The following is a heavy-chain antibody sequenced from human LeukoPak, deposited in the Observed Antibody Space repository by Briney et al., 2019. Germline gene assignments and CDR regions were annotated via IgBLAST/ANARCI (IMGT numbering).Heavy chain of an antibody. CDR1: GYTLTDLS. CDR2: FAHENGGT. V-gene: IGHV1-24*01. D-gene: IGHD3-10*01. Sequence: ASVKVSCKVSGYTLTDLSIHWVRQAPGKGLEWMGGFAHENGGTTHAQKFEGRITMTEDTSTDTVYMELSSLRSEDTAVYYCTTDVRVRGVIIRGWFDPWGQGTLVTVSS. J-gene: IGHJ5*02. CDR3: TTDVRVRGVIIRGWFDP.